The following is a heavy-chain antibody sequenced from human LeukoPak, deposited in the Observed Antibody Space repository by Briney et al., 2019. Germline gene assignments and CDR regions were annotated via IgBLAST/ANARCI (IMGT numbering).Heavy chain of an antibody. J-gene: IGHJ4*02. Sequence: GASVKVSCKASGYTFIGYYMHWVRQAPGQGLEWMGWINPNSGGTNYAQKFQGRVTMTRDTSISTAYMELSRLRSDDTAVYYCARVLSRWLQLHYFDYWGQGTLVTVSS. CDR2: INPNSGGT. V-gene: IGHV1-2*02. CDR3: ARVLSRWLQLHYFDY. CDR1: GYTFIGYY. D-gene: IGHD5-24*01.